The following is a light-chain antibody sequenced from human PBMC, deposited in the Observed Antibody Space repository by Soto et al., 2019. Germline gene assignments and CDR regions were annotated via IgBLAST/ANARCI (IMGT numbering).Light chain of an antibody. V-gene: IGKV3D-15*01. CDR1: QSIYTK. CDR2: DAS. J-gene: IGKJ1*01. CDR3: QQYHSYWT. Sequence: EIVLTQSPGTLSLSPGEGATLSCRASQSIYTKLAWYQKKSGQAPRLLIYDASTRAYGIPDRFSGSGSGTDFSLTISSLQTDDFSTYYCQQYHSYWTFGQGTKVDIK.